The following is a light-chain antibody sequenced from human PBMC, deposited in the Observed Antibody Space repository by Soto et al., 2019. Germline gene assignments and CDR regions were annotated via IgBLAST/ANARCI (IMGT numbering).Light chain of an antibody. J-gene: IGKJ1*01. CDR2: DAS. Sequence: DIQMTQSPSTLSASVGDRVTITCRASQSISSWLAWYQQKPGKAPKLLIYDASSLESGVPSRFSGRGSGTEFTLTIISLQPDDFATYYCQQYNSYSPETFGQGTKVEIK. CDR1: QSISSW. CDR3: QQYNSYSPET. V-gene: IGKV1-5*01.